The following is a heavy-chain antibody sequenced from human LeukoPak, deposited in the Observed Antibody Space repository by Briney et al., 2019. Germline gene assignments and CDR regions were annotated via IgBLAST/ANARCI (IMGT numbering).Heavy chain of an antibody. CDR3: AREVVPAATYYYYYGMDV. D-gene: IGHD2-2*01. J-gene: IGHJ6*02. CDR1: GGTFSSYA. CDR2: IIPIFGTA. Sequence: SVKVSCKASGGTFSSYAIGWVRQAPGQGLEWVGGIIPIFGTANYAQKFQGRVTITADESTSTAYMELSSLRSEDTAVYYCAREVVPAATYYYYYGMDVWGQGTTVTVSS. V-gene: IGHV1-69*13.